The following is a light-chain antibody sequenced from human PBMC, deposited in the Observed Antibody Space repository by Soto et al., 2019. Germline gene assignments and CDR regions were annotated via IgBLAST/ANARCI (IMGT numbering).Light chain of an antibody. J-gene: IGLJ1*01. V-gene: IGLV2-23*01. Sequence: QSVLIQPASVSGSPGQSITISCTGTSSDVGSYNLVSWYQQHPGKAPKLMLYEGSKWPSGVSNRFSGSKSGNTASLTISGLQAEDEADYYCCSYAGSSLVFGTGTKLTVL. CDR1: SSDVGSYNL. CDR2: EGS. CDR3: CSYAGSSLV.